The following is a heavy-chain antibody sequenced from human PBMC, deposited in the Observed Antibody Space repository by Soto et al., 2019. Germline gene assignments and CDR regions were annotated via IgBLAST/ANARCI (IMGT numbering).Heavy chain of an antibody. J-gene: IGHJ5*02. CDR2: INVYNGNT. D-gene: IGHD3-10*01. CDR3: ARGVGSGSYYNHYNWFDP. Sequence: ASVKVSCKASGYTFTSYGISWVRQAPGQGLEWMGWINVYNGNTKYAQKVQGRVTMTTDTSTSTAYMELRSLRSDDTAVYYCARGVGSGSYYNHYNWFDPWGQGTLVTVSS. V-gene: IGHV1-18*01. CDR1: GYTFTSYG.